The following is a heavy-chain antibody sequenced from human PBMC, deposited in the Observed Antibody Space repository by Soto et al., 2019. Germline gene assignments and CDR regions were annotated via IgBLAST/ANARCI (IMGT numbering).Heavy chain of an antibody. V-gene: IGHV3-53*01. CDR3: ASHPGGGGY. J-gene: IGHJ4*02. D-gene: IGHD3-10*01. CDR1: GFTVSNNY. Sequence: EVQLVESGGGLIQPGGSLRLSCAVSGFTVSNNYMSWVRQAPGKGLEGVSVIYSGGYTAYGDSVKGRFTISRDNSKKPLLSQMNTLRADARAVCYWASHPGGGGYWGQGTLVTVSS. CDR2: IYSGGYT.